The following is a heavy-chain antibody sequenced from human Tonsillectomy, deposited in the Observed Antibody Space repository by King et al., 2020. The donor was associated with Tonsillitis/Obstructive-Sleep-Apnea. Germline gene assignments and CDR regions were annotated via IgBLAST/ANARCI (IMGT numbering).Heavy chain of an antibody. Sequence: VQLVESGGGVVQPGRSLRLSCAASGFTFSSYAMHWVRQAPGKGLEWVAVTSYDGSNKYYADSVKGRFTISRDNSKNTLYLQMNSLRAEDTAVYYCARANGRGQPFDYWGQGTLVTVSS. CDR3: ARANGRGQPFDY. CDR2: TSYDGSNK. CDR1: GFTFSSYA. D-gene: IGHD1-14*01. J-gene: IGHJ4*02. V-gene: IGHV3-30*04.